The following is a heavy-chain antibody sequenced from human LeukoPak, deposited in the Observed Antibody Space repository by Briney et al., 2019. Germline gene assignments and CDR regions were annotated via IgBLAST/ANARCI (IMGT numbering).Heavy chain of an antibody. J-gene: IGHJ4*02. CDR2: IYHSGST. Sequence: PGGSLRLSCAASGFTFSDYYMTWVRQPPGKGLEWIGEIYHSGSTNYNPSLKSRVTISVDKSKNQFSLKLSSVTAADTAVYYCARRLGMVRGVQSHWGQGTLVTVSS. D-gene: IGHD3-10*01. V-gene: IGHV4-34*01. CDR3: ARRLGMVRGVQSH. CDR1: GFTFSDYY.